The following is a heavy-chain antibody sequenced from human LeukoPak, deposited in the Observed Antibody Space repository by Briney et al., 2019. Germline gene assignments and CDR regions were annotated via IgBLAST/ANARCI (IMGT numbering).Heavy chain of an antibody. CDR3: ARGRGWGTFDI. J-gene: IGHJ3*02. Sequence: GGSLRLSCAASGFTFSSYSVNWVRQAPGKGLEWVSSISRSSTYIYYADSVKGRFTVSRDNAKNSLYLQMNSLRAEDTAVYYCARGRGWGTFDIWGQGTMVTVSS. D-gene: IGHD3-10*01. V-gene: IGHV3-21*01. CDR2: ISRSSTYI. CDR1: GFTFSSYS.